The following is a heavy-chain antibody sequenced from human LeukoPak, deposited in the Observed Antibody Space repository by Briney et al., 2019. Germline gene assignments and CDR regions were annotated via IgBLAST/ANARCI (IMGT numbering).Heavy chain of an antibody. CDR1: GFTFSSYA. Sequence: PGGSLRLSCAASGFTFSSYAMHWVRQAPGKGLEWVALISYDGSNKYYADSVKGRFTISRDNSKNTLYLQMNSLRAEDTAVYYCARDPWYYDFWSGYLWTDYFDYWGRGTLVTVSS. CDR2: ISYDGSNK. D-gene: IGHD3-3*01. J-gene: IGHJ4*02. V-gene: IGHV3-30-3*01. CDR3: ARDPWYYDFWSGYLWTDYFDY.